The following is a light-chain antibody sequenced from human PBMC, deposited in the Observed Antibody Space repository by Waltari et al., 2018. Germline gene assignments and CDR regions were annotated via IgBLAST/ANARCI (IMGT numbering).Light chain of an antibody. Sequence: EVVLTQSPTTLSLSPGERATLSCRASQSFSSYLAWYQQKPGQALRLLISATSNRATGIPARFSGSGSGTDFTLTISSLEPEDFAIYYCQQRSDWPPKYTFGQGTKLEIK. J-gene: IGKJ2*01. CDR2: ATS. V-gene: IGKV3-11*01. CDR3: QQRSDWPPKYT. CDR1: QSFSSY.